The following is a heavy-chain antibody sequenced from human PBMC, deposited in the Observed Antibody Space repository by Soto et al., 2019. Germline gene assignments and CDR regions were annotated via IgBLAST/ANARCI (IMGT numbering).Heavy chain of an antibody. CDR3: AGLGYSSGWYGMDV. CDR1: GSSFQDYA. J-gene: IGHJ6*02. V-gene: IGHV3-9*01. Sequence: SLKISCAASGSSFQDYAMHWVRQAPGKGLEWVSGISWNSDSKGYADSVKGRFTISRDNAKKHLYLQMNSLRTEDTALYYCAGLGYSSGWYGMDVWGQGTTLTVSS. CDR2: ISWNSDSK. D-gene: IGHD6-19*01.